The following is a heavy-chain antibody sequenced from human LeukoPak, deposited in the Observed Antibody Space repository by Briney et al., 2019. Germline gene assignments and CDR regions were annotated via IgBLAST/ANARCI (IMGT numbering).Heavy chain of an antibody. J-gene: IGHJ4*02. CDR1: GGSISIYY. D-gene: IGHD6-19*01. Sequence: PSETLSLTCAVSGGSISIYYWSWIRQPAGKGLEWIGRIYTSGSTNYNPSLKSRVTMSVDTSKNQFSLKLSSVTAADTAVYYCARDRELGGGWYGELDYWGQGTLVTVSS. V-gene: IGHV4-4*07. CDR3: ARDRELGGGWYGELDY. CDR2: IYTSGST.